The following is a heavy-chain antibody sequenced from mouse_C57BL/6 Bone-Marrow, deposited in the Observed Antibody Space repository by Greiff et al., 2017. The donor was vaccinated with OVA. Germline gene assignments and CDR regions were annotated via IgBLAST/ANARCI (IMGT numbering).Heavy chain of an antibody. Sequence: EVKLQESGGDLVKPGGSLKLSCAASGFTFSSYGMSWVRQTPDKRLEWVATISSGGSYTYYPDSVKGRSTIPRDKAKNTLYLQMSSLKSEDTTMYYCAREKSYDRGYYYAMDYWGQGTSVTVSA. CDR3: AREKSYDRGYYYAMDY. V-gene: IGHV5-6*01. J-gene: IGHJ4*01. CDR2: ISSGGSYT. D-gene: IGHD2-12*01. CDR1: GFTFSSYG.